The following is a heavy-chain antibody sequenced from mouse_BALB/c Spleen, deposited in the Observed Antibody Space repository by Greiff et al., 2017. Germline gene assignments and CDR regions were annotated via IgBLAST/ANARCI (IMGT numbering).Heavy chain of an antibody. Sequence: VKLVESGPGLVAPSQSLSITCTVSGFSLTSYGVHWVRQPPGKGLEWLGVIWAGGSTNYNSALMSRLSISKDNSKSQVFLKMNSLQTDDTAMYYCARDGDYYGSSLDYWGQGTTLTVSS. J-gene: IGHJ2*01. CDR2: IWAGGST. CDR3: ARDGDYYGSSLDY. D-gene: IGHD1-1*01. V-gene: IGHV2-9*02. CDR1: GFSLTSYG.